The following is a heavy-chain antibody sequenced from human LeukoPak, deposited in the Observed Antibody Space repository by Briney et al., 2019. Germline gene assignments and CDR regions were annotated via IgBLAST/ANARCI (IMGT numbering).Heavy chain of an antibody. D-gene: IGHD4-23*01. CDR2: IGYTGDST. Sequence: GGSLRLSCAASGFTFSSYAMSWVRQAPGKGLEWVSGIGYTGDSTFYADSVKGRFTVSRDSSKNTLFLHMNSLRAEDTALYYCAKSPTVDAAFDIWGQGTMVTVSS. CDR1: GFTFSSYA. V-gene: IGHV3-23*01. J-gene: IGHJ3*02. CDR3: AKSPTVDAAFDI.